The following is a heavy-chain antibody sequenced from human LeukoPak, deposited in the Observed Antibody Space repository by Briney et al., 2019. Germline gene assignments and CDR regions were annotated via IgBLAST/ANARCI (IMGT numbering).Heavy chain of an antibody. V-gene: IGHV5-51*01. CDR2: IYGGDSET. D-gene: IGHD1-26*01. Sequence: GASLKISCKGSGYIFTNYWIGWVRQMPGKGLEWMGIIYGGDSETRYSPSFQGQVTISVDKSITTAYLQWSSLKASDTAMYYCARRVLAAVGYYFDFWGQGTLVTVSS. CDR3: ARRVLAAVGYYFDF. CDR1: GYIFTNYW. J-gene: IGHJ4*02.